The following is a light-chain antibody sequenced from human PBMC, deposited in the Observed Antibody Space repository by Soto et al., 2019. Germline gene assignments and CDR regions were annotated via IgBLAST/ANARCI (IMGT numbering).Light chain of an antibody. Sequence: QTPLSLSIIPGQTASISCKSSQSLLHSDGKTYFYWYVQKAGQAPQPLIYEVSNRFSGVPERFSGSGSRTDFTLKISRVEADDVGIYYCMQAIDIPWTFGQGTRLEIK. J-gene: IGKJ5*01. CDR3: MQAIDIPWT. V-gene: IGKV2-29*03. CDR1: QSLLHSDGKTY. CDR2: EVS.